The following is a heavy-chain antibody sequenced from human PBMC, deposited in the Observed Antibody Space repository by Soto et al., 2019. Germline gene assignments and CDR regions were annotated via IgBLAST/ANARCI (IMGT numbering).Heavy chain of an antibody. CDR3: AKLFYDYIWGSYRYDAFDI. V-gene: IGHV3-23*01. D-gene: IGHD3-16*02. Sequence: EVQLLESGGGLVQPGGSLRLSCAASGFTFSSYAMSWVRQAPGKGLEWVSAISGSGGSTYYADSVKGRFTISRDNSKNTLYLQMNSLRAEDTAVYYCAKLFYDYIWGSYRYDAFDIWGQGTMVTVSS. CDR1: GFTFSSYA. J-gene: IGHJ3*02. CDR2: ISGSGGST.